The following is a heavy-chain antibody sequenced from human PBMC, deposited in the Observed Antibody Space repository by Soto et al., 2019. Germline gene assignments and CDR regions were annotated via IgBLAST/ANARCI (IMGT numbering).Heavy chain of an antibody. CDR3: LTPPVGATLLSGFDY. J-gene: IGHJ4*02. V-gene: IGHV3-23*01. Sequence: GGSLRLSCAASGFTFSSYAMSWVRQAPGKGLEWVSAISGSGGSTYYADSVKGRFTISRDNSKNTLYLQMNSLRAEDTAVYYCLTPPVGATLLSGFDYWGQGTLVTVSS. CDR1: GFTFSSYA. D-gene: IGHD1-26*01. CDR2: ISGSGGST.